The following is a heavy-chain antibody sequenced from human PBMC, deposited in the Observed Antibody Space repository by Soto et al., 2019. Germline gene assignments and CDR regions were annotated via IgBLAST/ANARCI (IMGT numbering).Heavy chain of an antibody. J-gene: IGHJ6*03. CDR2: IWYDGSNK. Sequence: GGSLRLSCAASGFTFSSYGMHWVRQAPGKGLEWVAVIWYDGSNKYYADSVKGRFTISRDNSKNTLHLQMNSLRAEDTAVYYCASQGVATTHLYYYYYYMDVWGKGTTVTVSS. CDR3: ASQGVATTHLYYYYYYMDV. D-gene: IGHD5-12*01. CDR1: GFTFSSYG. V-gene: IGHV3-33*01.